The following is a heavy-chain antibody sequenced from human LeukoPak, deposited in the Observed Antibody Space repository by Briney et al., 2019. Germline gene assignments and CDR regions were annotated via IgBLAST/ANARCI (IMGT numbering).Heavy chain of an antibody. D-gene: IGHD4-17*01. CDR1: GFTFSDYH. V-gene: IGHV3-11*04. CDR3: ARDTDYGDSGLDY. J-gene: IGHJ4*02. CDR2: ISSSGSTI. Sequence: GGSLRLSCAASGFTFSDYHMSWIRQAPGKGLEWISYISSSGSTIYYADSVKGRFTISRDNAKNSLYLQMNSLRAEDTAVYYCARDTDYGDSGLDYWGQGTLVTVSS.